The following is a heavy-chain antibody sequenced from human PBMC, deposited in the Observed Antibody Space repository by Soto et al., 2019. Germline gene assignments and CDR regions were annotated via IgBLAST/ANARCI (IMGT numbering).Heavy chain of an antibody. CDR3: ARTEGRSTRGDY. CDR1: GYSFTTYG. V-gene: IGHV1-18*01. J-gene: IGHJ4*02. D-gene: IGHD2-8*01. CDR2: ISTYNGDT. Sequence: ASVKVSCKASGYSFTTYGVTWVRQAPGQGLEWMGWISTYNGDTRVAQQHQGRVTLTTDASTNAAHMELRSLRSDDTAIYYCARTEGRSTRGDYWGQGTLVTVSS.